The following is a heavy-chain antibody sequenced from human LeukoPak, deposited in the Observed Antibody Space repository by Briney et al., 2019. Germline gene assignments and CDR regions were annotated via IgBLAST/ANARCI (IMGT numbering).Heavy chain of an antibody. V-gene: IGHV3-30*02. CDR2: IQYDGSDK. CDR1: GFTFSSYG. D-gene: IGHD5-24*01. Sequence: GGSLRLACAASGFTFSSYGMPWVSQAPGKGLEWVAFIQYDGSDKYYADSVKGRFTISRDNSKNTLYLQMNSLRTEDTAVYYCRDPFDYWGQGTLVTVSS. CDR3: RDPFDY. J-gene: IGHJ4*02.